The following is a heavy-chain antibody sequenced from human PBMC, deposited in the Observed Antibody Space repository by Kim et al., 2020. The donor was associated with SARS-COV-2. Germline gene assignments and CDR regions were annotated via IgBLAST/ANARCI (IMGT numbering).Heavy chain of an antibody. CDR1: GFTFDDYT. D-gene: IGHD3-22*01. V-gene: IGHV3-43*01. CDR2: ISWDGGST. Sequence: GGSLRLSCAASGFTFDDYTMHWVRQAPGKGLEWVSLISWDGGSTYYADSVKGRFTISRDNSKNSLYLQMNSLRTEDTALYYCAKDIGGHPYYYDSSGLFDYWGQGTLVTVSS. J-gene: IGHJ4*02. CDR3: AKDIGGHPYYYDSSGLFDY.